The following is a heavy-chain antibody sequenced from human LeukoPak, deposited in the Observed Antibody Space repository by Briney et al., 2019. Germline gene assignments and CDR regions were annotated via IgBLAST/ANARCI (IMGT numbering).Heavy chain of an antibody. J-gene: IGHJ4*02. V-gene: IGHV3-23*01. D-gene: IGHD3-3*01. CDR2: ISGSGGST. Sequence: PGGSLRLSCAASGFIFSSYAMSWVRQAPGQGLEWVSAISGSGGSTYYADSVKGRFTISRDNSKNTLYLQMNSLRAEDTAVYYCARAGYDFWSGYFDYWGQGTLVTVSS. CDR3: ARAGYDFWSGYFDY. CDR1: GFIFSSYA.